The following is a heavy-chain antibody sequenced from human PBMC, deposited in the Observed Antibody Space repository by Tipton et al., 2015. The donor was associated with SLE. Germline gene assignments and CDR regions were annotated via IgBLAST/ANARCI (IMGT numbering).Heavy chain of an antibody. CDR3: AGTYYGDYVWFDP. J-gene: IGHJ5*02. CDR1: GGSFSGYY. V-gene: IGHV4-34*01. D-gene: IGHD4-17*01. Sequence: TLSLTCAVYGGSFSGYYWSWIRQPPGKGLEWIGEINHSGSTNYNPSLKSQVTISVDTPKNQFSLKLSSVTAADSAVYYCAGTYYGDYVWFDPWGQGILVTVSS. CDR2: INHSGST.